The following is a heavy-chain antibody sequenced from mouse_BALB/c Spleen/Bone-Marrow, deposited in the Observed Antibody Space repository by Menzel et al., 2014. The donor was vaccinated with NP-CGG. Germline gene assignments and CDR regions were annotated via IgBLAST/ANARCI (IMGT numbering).Heavy chain of an antibody. CDR1: GFTFSSYA. V-gene: IGHV5-6-5*01. CDR2: ISSGGNT. Sequence: EVHLVESGGGLVKPGGSLKLSCAASGFTFSSYAMSWVRQTPEKRLEWVASISSGGNTYYPDSMKGRFTISRDNARNILYPQMSSLRSEDTAMYYCARGGELRPWFAYWGQGTLVTVSA. CDR3: ARGGELRPWFAY. D-gene: IGHD2-4*01. J-gene: IGHJ3*01.